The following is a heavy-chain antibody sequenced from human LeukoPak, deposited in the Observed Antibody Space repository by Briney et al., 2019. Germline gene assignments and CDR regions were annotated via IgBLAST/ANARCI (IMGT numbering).Heavy chain of an antibody. CDR2: ISRNSGSR. Sequence: QSGGSLRLSCAASGFIFDDYAMHWVRHAPGKGLEWVSGISRNSGSRGYADSVKGRFTISRDNAKNSLYLQMNSLRAEDTALYYCAKDRGSGYDLLYYGMDVWGQGTTVTVSS. CDR1: GFIFDDYA. V-gene: IGHV3-9*01. CDR3: AKDRGSGYDLLYYGMDV. J-gene: IGHJ6*02. D-gene: IGHD5-12*01.